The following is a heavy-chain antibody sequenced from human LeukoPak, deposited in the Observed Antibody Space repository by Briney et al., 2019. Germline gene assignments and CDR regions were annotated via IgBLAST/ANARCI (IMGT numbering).Heavy chain of an antibody. CDR1: GGSFSGYY. Sequence: PSGTLSLTCAVYGGSFSGYYWSWIRQPPGKGLEWIGEINHSGSTNYNPSLKSRVTISVDTSKNQFSLKLSSVTAADTAVYYCARRYSSGWYFNYWGQGTLVTVSS. J-gene: IGHJ4*02. CDR3: ARRYSSGWYFNY. D-gene: IGHD6-19*01. CDR2: INHSGST. V-gene: IGHV4-34*01.